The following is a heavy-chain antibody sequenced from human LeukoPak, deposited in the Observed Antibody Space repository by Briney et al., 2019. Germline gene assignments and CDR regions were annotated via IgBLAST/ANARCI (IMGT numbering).Heavy chain of an antibody. CDR2: IYHSGST. CDR1: GGSISSSNW. Sequence: PSETLSLTCAVSGGSISSSNWWSWVRQPPGKGLEWIGEIYHSGSTNYNPSLKSRVTISVDTSKNQFSLKLSSVTAADTAVYYCARSGYSNFDYWGQGTLVTVSS. CDR3: ARSGYSNFDY. D-gene: IGHD3-3*01. V-gene: IGHV4-4*02. J-gene: IGHJ4*02.